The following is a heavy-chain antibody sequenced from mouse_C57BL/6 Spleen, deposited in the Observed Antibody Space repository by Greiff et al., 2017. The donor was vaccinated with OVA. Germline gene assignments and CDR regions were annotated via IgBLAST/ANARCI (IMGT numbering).Heavy chain of an antibody. CDR2: IYPGSGNT. CDR3: ARVDY. V-gene: IGHV1-76*01. J-gene: IGHJ4*01. Sequence: LQESGAELVRPGASVKLSCKASGYTFTDYYINWVKQRPGQGLEWIARIYPGSGNTYYNEKFKGKATLTAEKSSSTAYMQLSSLTSEDSAVYFCARVDYWGQGTSVTVSS. CDR1: GYTFTDYY.